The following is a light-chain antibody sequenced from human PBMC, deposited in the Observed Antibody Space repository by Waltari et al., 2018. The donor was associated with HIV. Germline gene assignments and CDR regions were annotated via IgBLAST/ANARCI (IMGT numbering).Light chain of an antibody. J-gene: IGLJ3*02. CDR3: QVWDNSSDHPV. V-gene: IGLV3-21*02. CDR1: TIGSKS. Sequence: SYVLTQPPSVSVAPGQTARITCGGNTIGSKSVHWYQQKPGQAPVLVVYDDTDRPSGIPERFSGSKSGNTATLSVSRVEAGDEADYYCQVWDNSSDHPVFGGGTQLTVL. CDR2: DDT.